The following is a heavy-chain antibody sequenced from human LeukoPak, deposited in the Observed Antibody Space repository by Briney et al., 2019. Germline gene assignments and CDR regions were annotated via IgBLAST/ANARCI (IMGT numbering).Heavy chain of an antibody. Sequence: PSETLSLTCTVSGGSISSYYWSWIRQPPGKGLEWIGYVYYSGSTNYNPSLKSRVTISLDMSKNQFSLNLSSVTAADTALYYCARVLLSSYYFDYWGQGTLVTVSS. V-gene: IGHV4-59*08. CDR2: VYYSGST. J-gene: IGHJ4*02. CDR1: GGSISSYY. D-gene: IGHD2-21*02. CDR3: ARVLLSSYYFDY.